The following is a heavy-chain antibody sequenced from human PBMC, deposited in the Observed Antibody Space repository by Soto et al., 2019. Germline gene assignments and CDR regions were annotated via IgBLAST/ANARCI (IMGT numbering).Heavy chain of an antibody. D-gene: IGHD2-21*02. CDR2: MNPNSGNT. J-gene: IGHJ4*02. Sequence: ASVKVSCKASGYTFTSYDINWVRQATGQGLEYLGWMNPNSGNTIYAQKFQGRVTMTEDTSTDTAYMELSSLRSEDTAVYYCATPPPTYCGGDCQHYWGQGTLVTVSS. CDR3: ATPPPTYCGGDCQHY. CDR1: GYTFTSYD. V-gene: IGHV1-8*01.